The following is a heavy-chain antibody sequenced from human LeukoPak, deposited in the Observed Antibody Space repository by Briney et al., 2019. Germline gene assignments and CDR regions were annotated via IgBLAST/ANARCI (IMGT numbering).Heavy chain of an antibody. J-gene: IGHJ4*02. Sequence: SETLSLTCTVSGGSISNYYWSWIRQSAGKGLEWIGRIYTSGSTNYNPSLKSRVSMSVDTSKNQFSLRLRSVTAADTAVYYCARESGCYYDTSGYTFDYWGQGIVVTVSS. D-gene: IGHD3-22*01. CDR3: ARESGCYYDTSGYTFDY. V-gene: IGHV4-4*07. CDR2: IYTSGST. CDR1: GGSISNYY.